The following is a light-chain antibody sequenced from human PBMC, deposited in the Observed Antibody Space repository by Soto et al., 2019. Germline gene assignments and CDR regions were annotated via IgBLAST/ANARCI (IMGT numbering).Light chain of an antibody. CDR3: QPANTFPIT. Sequence: DIQMTQSPSSVSASVGDTVTITCRASQDILSWLAWYQQKPGEAPRLLIYASSNLPSGVPSRFSGSRSGTDFTLTISSLQPEDFATYYCQPANTFPITFGPGTRLDIK. V-gene: IGKV1-12*01. J-gene: IGKJ3*01. CDR1: QDILSW. CDR2: ASS.